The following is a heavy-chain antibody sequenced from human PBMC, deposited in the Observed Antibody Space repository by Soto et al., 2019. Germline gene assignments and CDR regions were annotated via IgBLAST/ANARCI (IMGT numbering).Heavy chain of an antibody. J-gene: IGHJ5*02. CDR2: IDPNSGAT. CDR3: ARGGGTIFAPPP. D-gene: IGHD1-1*01. CDR1: GYTFTGYY. Sequence: ASVKVSCKAFGYTFTGYYIHWVRQAPGQGLEWMAYIDPNSGATKYAQKFQGLVTLTRDTSIRTAYMELTSLRSDDTAVYYCARGGGTIFAPPPWGQGTLVTVSS. V-gene: IGHV1-2*04.